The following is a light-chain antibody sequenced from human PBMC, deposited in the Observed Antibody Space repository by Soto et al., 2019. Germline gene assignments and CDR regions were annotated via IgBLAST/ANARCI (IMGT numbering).Light chain of an antibody. V-gene: IGKV3-11*01. CDR1: QSVSSY. CDR3: QQRSNWIT. J-gene: IGKJ5*01. Sequence: EIVVTQSPATLSVSPGERATLSFRASQSVSSYLAWYQQKPGQAPRLLIYDASNRATGIPARFSGSGSGTDFTLTISSLEPEDFAVYYCQQRSNWITFGQGTRLEIK. CDR2: DAS.